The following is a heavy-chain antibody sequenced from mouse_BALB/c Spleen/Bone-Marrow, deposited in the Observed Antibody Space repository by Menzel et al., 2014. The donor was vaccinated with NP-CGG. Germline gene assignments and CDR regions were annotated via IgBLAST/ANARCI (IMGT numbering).Heavy chain of an antibody. CDR3: TRGGNWEDFDY. CDR1: GFTFSSFG. CDR2: ISSGSSPI. D-gene: IGHD4-1*01. V-gene: IGHV5-17*02. Sequence: EVQLVESGGGLVQPGGSRKLSCAASGFTFSSFGMHWVRQAPEEGLEWVAYISSGSSPIFYADTVKGRFTISRDNPKNALFLQMTSLRSEDTAMYYCTRGGNWEDFDYWGQGTTLTVSS. J-gene: IGHJ2*01.